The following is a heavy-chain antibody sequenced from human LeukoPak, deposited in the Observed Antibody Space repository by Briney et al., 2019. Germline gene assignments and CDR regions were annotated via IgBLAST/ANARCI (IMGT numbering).Heavy chain of an antibody. Sequence: GESLQISCKGSGYSFTSYWISWVRQVPGKGLEWMGRIDPSDSYTNYSPSFQGHVTISADRSITTAYLQWSSLKASDTAMYYCARHIVAAGTGLLGGIDYWGQGTLVTVSS. D-gene: IGHD6-13*01. CDR1: GYSFTSYW. CDR3: ARHIVAAGTGLLGGIDY. V-gene: IGHV5-10-1*01. CDR2: IDPSDSYT. J-gene: IGHJ4*02.